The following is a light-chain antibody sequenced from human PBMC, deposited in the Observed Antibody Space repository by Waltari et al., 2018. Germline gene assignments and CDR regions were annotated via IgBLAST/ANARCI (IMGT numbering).Light chain of an antibody. CDR2: END. CDR1: SSNIGNNY. J-gene: IGLJ1*01. CDR3: GAWDSSLGAV. V-gene: IGLV1-51*02. Sequence: QSVLPQPPSVSAAPGQKVTISCSGNSSNIGNNYVSWYPQIPGTAPKLLIYENDKRPSGTPDRFSGAKSGTSATLGITGLQTGDEADYYCGAWDSSLGAVCGTGTKVTVL.